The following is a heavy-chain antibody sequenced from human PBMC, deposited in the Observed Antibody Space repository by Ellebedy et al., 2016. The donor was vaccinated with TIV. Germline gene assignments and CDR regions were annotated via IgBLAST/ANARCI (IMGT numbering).Heavy chain of an antibody. V-gene: IGHV3-48*01. CDR3: AVTVSTWEC. CDR1: GFIFSTYS. D-gene: IGHD4-17*01. CDR2: IRSSTNSI. Sequence: GESLKISXAASGFIFSTYSMNWVRQAPGKGLEWVAFIRSSTNSISYADSVKGRFTISRDDAENSLYLQMNSLRAEDTAVYYCAVTVSTWECWGQGTLVTVSS. J-gene: IGHJ4*02.